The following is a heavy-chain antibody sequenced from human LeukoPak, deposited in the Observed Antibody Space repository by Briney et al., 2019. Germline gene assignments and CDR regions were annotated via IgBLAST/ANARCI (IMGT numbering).Heavy chain of an antibody. CDR1: GGTFSSYA. V-gene: IGHV1-69*05. CDR3: ASCSSSCDAFDI. Sequence: ASVKVSCKASGGTFSSYAISWVRQAPGQGLEWMGGIIPIFGTANYAQKFQGRVTITTDESTSTAYMELSSLRTEDPAVYYCASCSSSCDAFDIWGQGTMVTVSS. CDR2: IIPIFGTA. D-gene: IGHD6-13*01. J-gene: IGHJ3*02.